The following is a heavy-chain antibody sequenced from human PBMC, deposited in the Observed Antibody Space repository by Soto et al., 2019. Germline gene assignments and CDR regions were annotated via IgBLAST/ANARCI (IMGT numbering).Heavy chain of an antibody. CDR3: AKDLGYDILTGFDY. V-gene: IGHV3-30*18. J-gene: IGHJ4*02. Sequence: PGGSLRLSCAASGFTFSSYGMHWVRQAPGKGLEWVAVISYDGSNKYYADSVKGRFTISRDNSKNTLYLQMNSLRAEDTAVYYCAKDLGYDILTGFDYWGQGTLVTVSS. CDR1: GFTFSSYG. CDR2: ISYDGSNK. D-gene: IGHD3-9*01.